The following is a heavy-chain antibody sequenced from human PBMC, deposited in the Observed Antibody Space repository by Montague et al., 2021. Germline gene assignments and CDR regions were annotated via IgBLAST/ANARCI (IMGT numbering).Heavy chain of an antibody. CDR2: ITSDGSDT. D-gene: IGHD5-18*01. CDR1: GFSFSSLW. CDR3: VRDRPTAWFDS. J-gene: IGHJ5*01. Sequence: SLRLSCAASGFSFSSLWMHWVRQAPGEGLVWVSQITSDGSDTNYADSVKGRFTISRDNAKGTLYLQMNSLRDEDTAVYYCVRDRPTAWFDSWGQGTLATVSS. V-gene: IGHV3-74*01.